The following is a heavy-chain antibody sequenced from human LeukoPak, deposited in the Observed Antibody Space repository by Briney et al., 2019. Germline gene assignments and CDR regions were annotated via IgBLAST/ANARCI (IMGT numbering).Heavy chain of an antibody. CDR2: ISSNGGST. CDR1: GFTFSSYA. CDR3: ARAFGDFWSGYYPSYYNYYMDV. J-gene: IGHJ6*03. D-gene: IGHD3-3*01. Sequence: GGSLRLSCAASGFTFSSYAMHWVRQAPGKGLEYVSAISSNGGSTYYANSVKGRFTISRDNSKNTLYLQMGSLRAEDTAVYHCARAFGDFWSGYYPSYYNYYMDVWGKGTTVTVSS. V-gene: IGHV3-64*01.